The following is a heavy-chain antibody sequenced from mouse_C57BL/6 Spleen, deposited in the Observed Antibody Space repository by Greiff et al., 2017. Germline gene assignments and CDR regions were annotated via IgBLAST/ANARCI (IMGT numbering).Heavy chain of an antibody. D-gene: IGHD3-3*01. CDR3: AKRAGGYFDV. V-gene: IGHV1-82*01. CDR1: GYAFSSSW. J-gene: IGHJ1*03. Sequence: QVQLQQSGPELVKPGASVKISCKASGYAFSSSWMNWVKQRPGKGLEWIGRIYPGDGDTNYNGKFKGKATLTAAKSSSTAYMQLSSLTSEDSAVYFCAKRAGGYFDVWGTGTTVTVSS. CDR2: IYPGDGDT.